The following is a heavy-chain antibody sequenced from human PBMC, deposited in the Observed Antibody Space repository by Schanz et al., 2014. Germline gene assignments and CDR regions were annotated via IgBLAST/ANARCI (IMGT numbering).Heavy chain of an antibody. CDR2: IIPIHGIV. CDR1: GGTFSSDT. Sequence: QVHLVQSGAEVKKPGSSVKVSCKASGGTFSSDTFSWVRQAPGQGLEWMGRIIPIHGIVNYAQRFQDRVRITADKSATTAYMELSSLRSEDTAVYYCARGGGPEDVFDIWGQGTILTVSS. D-gene: IGHD2-15*01. CDR3: ARGGGPEDVFDI. V-gene: IGHV1-69*02. J-gene: IGHJ3*02.